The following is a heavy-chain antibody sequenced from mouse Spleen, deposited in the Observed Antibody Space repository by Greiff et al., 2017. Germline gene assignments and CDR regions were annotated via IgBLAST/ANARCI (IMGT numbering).Heavy chain of an antibody. J-gene: IGHJ3*01. V-gene: IGHV5-17*01. CDR3: ARLYGPFAY. CDR2: ISSGSSTI. CDR1: GFTFSDYG. D-gene: IGHD1-1*02. Sequence: EVKLVESGGGLVKPGGSLKLSRAASGFTFSDYGMHWVRQAPEKGLEWVAYISSGSSTIYYADTVKGRFTISRDNAKNTLFLQMTSLRSEDTAMYYCARLYGPFAYWGQGTLVTVSA.